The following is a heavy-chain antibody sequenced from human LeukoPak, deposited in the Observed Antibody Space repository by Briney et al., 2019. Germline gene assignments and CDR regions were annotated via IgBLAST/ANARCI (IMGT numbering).Heavy chain of an antibody. D-gene: IGHD4-17*01. Sequence: GASVKVSCKASGGTFSSYAISWVRQAPGQGLEWMGWINPNSGGTNYAQKFQGRVTMTRDTSISTAYMELSRLRSDDTAVYYCARQGLGYGDYLRAFDIWGQGTMVTVSS. CDR3: ARQGLGYGDYLRAFDI. V-gene: IGHV1-2*02. CDR2: INPNSGGT. J-gene: IGHJ3*02. CDR1: GGTFSSYA.